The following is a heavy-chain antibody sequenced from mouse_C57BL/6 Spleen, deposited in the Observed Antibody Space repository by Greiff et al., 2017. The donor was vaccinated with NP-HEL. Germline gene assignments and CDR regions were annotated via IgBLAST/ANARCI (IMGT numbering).Heavy chain of an antibody. CDR3: ARHDYGEAY. CDR2: ISSGGSYT. Sequence: EVQGVESGGDLVKPGGSLKLSCAASGFTFSSYGMSWVRQTPDKRLEWVATISSGGSYTYYPDSVKGRFTISRDNAKNTLYLQMSSLKSEDTAMYYCARHDYGEAYWGQGTLVTVSA. J-gene: IGHJ3*01. CDR1: GFTFSSYG. V-gene: IGHV5-6*01. D-gene: IGHD1-1*01.